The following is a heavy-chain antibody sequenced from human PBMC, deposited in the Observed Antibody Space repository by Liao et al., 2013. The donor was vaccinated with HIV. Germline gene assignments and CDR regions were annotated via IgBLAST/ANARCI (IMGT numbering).Heavy chain of an antibody. D-gene: IGHD3-3*01. CDR3: ASTTYYDFWSGFDY. V-gene: IGHV4-59*01. J-gene: IGHJ4*02. Sequence: QVLLQESGPGQAKPSETLSLTCTVSDGSINTYYWSWIRQSPGKGLEWIGYTYYSGSTNYNPSLKSRVTISVDMSKNEFSLKLSSVTAADTAVYYCASTTYYDFWSGFDYWGQGTLVTVSS. CDR1: DGSINTYY. CDR2: TYYSGST.